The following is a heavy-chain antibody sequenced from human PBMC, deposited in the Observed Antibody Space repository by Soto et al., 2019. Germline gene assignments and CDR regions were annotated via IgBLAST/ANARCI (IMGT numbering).Heavy chain of an antibody. CDR3: ARDMFVIGSSSPVPFDY. CDR2: TYYRSKWYN. J-gene: IGHJ4*02. D-gene: IGHD6-13*01. CDR1: GDSVSSNSAA. V-gene: IGHV6-1*01. Sequence: PSQTLSLTCAISGDSVSSNSAAWNWIRQSPSRGLEWLGRTYYRSKWYNDYAVSVKSRITINPDTSKNQFSLQLNSVTPEDTAVYYCARDMFVIGSSSPVPFDYWGQGTLVTVSS.